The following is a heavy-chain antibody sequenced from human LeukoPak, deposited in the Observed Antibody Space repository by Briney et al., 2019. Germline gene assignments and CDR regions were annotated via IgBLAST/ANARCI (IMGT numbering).Heavy chain of an antibody. J-gene: IGHJ4*02. V-gene: IGHV3-48*03. CDR2: ISITGGTT. CDR1: GFTFSNSE. Sequence: GGSLRLSCAASGFTFSNSEMNWVRQAPGKGLKWLSFISITGGTTHYAVSVKGRFTISRDNAQSSLFLQMNNLRAEDTAVYYYGRLTAYYSDYWGQGTLVTVSS. CDR3: GRLTAYYSDY.